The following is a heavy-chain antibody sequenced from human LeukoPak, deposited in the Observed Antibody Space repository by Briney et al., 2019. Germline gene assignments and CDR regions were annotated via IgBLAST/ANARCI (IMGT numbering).Heavy chain of an antibody. CDR2: ISSSSGTI. J-gene: IGHJ5*02. Sequence: QPGGSLRLSCAASGFTFSSYSMNWVRQAPGKGLEWVSYISSSSGTIYYADSVKGRFTISRDNAKNSLYLQMNSLRAGDTAVYYCARDSIAVAGTSWFDPWGQGTLVTVSS. CDR3: ARDSIAVAGTSWFDP. D-gene: IGHD6-19*01. CDR1: GFTFSSYS. V-gene: IGHV3-48*04.